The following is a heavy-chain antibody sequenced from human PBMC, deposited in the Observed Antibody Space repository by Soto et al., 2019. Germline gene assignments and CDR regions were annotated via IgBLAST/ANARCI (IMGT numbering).Heavy chain of an antibody. V-gene: IGHV1-3*01. CDR3: ARGERYSSSWEYYYYYGMDV. D-gene: IGHD6-13*01. Sequence: ASVKVSCKAPGYTFTSYAMHWVRQAPGQRLEWMGWINAGNGNTKYSQKFQGRVTITRDTSASTAYMELSSLRSEDTAVYYCARGERYSSSWEYYYYYGMDVWGQGTTVTVSS. J-gene: IGHJ6*02. CDR2: INAGNGNT. CDR1: GYTFTSYA.